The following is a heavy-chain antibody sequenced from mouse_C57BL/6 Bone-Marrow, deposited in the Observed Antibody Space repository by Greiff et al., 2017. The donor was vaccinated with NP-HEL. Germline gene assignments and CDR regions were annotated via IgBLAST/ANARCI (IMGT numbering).Heavy chain of an antibody. CDR2: INPNNGGT. V-gene: IGHV1-22*01. D-gene: IGHD1-1*01. CDR3: ATTVVAHYYAMDY. Sequence: EVQLQQSGPELVKPGASVKMSCKASGYTFTDYNMHWVKQSHGKSLEWIGYINPNNGGTSYNQKFKGKATLTVNKSSSTAYMQLSSLTSEDSAVYYCATTVVAHYYAMDYWGQGTSVTVSS. J-gene: IGHJ4*01. CDR1: GYTFTDYN.